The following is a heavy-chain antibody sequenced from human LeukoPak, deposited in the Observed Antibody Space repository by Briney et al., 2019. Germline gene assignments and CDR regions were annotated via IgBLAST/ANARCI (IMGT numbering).Heavy chain of an antibody. Sequence: SVKVSCKASGGTFSSYAISWVRQAPGQGLEWMGGIIPIFGTANYAQKFQGRVTITADESTSTAYMELSSLRSEDTAVYYCAREVATITVAAAGGVDYWGQGTLVTVSS. CDR2: IIPIFGTA. CDR1: GGTFSSYA. CDR3: AREVATITVAAAGGVDY. V-gene: IGHV1-69*01. J-gene: IGHJ4*02. D-gene: IGHD5-12*01.